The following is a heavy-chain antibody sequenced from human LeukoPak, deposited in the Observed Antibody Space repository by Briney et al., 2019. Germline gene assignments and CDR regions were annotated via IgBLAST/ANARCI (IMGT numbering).Heavy chain of an antibody. D-gene: IGHD1-7*01. V-gene: IGHV3-23*01. CDR3: VRDRNYFEALQRSY. J-gene: IGHJ4*02. CDR1: GFAFSTFA. CDR2: ITGAGSTT. Sequence: PGGSLRLSCAASGFAFSTFAMSWVRQDPGRGLEWVSSITGAGSTTYYPESVKGRFTISRDNSKNTLYLRMNSLRVEDTAVYFCVRDRNYFEALQRSYWGQGTLVTVSS.